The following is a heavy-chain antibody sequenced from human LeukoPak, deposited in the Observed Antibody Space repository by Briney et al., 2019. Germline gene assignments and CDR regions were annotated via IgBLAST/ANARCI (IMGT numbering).Heavy chain of an antibody. CDR1: GFTFDDYA. CDR3: AKGGDVDILNSHDAFDI. V-gene: IGHV3-9*01. J-gene: IGHJ3*02. D-gene: IGHD3-9*01. CDR2: INWNSGSI. Sequence: PGGSLRLSCAGSGFTFDDYAMHWVRQPPGKGLEWVSGINWNSGSIGCADSVKGRFTISRDNAKNSLYLQMNSLRAEDTALYYCAKGGDVDILNSHDAFDIWGQGTMVTVSS.